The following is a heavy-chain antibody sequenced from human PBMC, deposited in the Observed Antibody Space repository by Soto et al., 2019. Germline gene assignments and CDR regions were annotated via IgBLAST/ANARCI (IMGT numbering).Heavy chain of an antibody. CDR1: GYTFTSYD. Sequence: GASVKVSCKASGYTFTSYDINWVRQATGQGLEWMGWMNPNSGNTGYAQKFQGRVTVTRNTSISTAYMELSSLRSEDTAVYYCARGFLDSIFGVVISNWFDPGAREPWSPSPQ. V-gene: IGHV1-8*01. J-gene: IGHJ5*02. D-gene: IGHD3-3*01. CDR2: MNPNSGNT. CDR3: ARGFLDSIFGVVISNWFDP.